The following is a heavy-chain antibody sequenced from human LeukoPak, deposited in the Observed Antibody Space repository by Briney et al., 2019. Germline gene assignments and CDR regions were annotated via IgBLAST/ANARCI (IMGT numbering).Heavy chain of an antibody. CDR3: ARGHYGGSFDY. Sequence: GGSLRLSCAASGFTFSSFAMHWVRQAPGKGLEWVAVISYGGSNKYYADSVKGRFTISRDNSKNTLYLQMNSLRAEDTAVYYCARGHYGGSFDYWGQGTPVTVSS. CDR2: ISYGGSNK. D-gene: IGHD3-16*01. J-gene: IGHJ4*02. V-gene: IGHV3-30*04. CDR1: GFTFSSFA.